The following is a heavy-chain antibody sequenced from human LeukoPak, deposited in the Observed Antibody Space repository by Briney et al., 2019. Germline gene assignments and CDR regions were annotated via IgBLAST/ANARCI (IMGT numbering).Heavy chain of an antibody. Sequence: SGGSLRLSCAASGFTFTTYSTNWVRQAPGKGLEWVSFIYSGDSTSDADSVKGRFSISRDSSKNTLYLQMDSLTAEDSAVYFCARASVTGGFDYWGQGTLVTVSS. J-gene: IGHJ4*02. CDR3: ARASVTGGFDY. D-gene: IGHD2-15*01. CDR2: IYSGDST. CDR1: GFTFTTYS. V-gene: IGHV3-66*01.